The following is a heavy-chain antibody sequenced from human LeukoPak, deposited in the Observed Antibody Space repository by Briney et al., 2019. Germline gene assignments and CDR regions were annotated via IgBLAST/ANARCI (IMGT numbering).Heavy chain of an antibody. CDR2: ISDPHSGSET. CDR3: TTRLRNHFDY. D-gene: IGHD5-12*01. J-gene: IGHJ4*02. Sequence: GGSLRLSCAASGFTFSSYTMNRVRQALGQGLEWVSTISDPHSGSETHYADSVQGRFTISRDDSQNMVYLQMDSLRAEDTAVYYCTTRLRNHFDYWGQGTQVTVSS. V-gene: IGHV3-23*01. CDR1: GFTFSSYT.